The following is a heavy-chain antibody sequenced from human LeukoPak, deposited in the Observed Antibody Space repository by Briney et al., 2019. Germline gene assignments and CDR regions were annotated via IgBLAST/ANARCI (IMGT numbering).Heavy chain of an antibody. D-gene: IGHD5-12*01. CDR1: GASISSGNYY. CDR3: ANPVARASY. V-gene: IGHV4-39*07. J-gene: IGHJ4*02. Sequence: SETLSLTCTVSGASISSGNYYWGWIRQPPGKGLEWIGEINHSGSTNYNPSLKSRVTISVDTSKNQFSLKLSSVTAADTAVYYCANPVARASYWGQGTLVTVSS. CDR2: INHSGST.